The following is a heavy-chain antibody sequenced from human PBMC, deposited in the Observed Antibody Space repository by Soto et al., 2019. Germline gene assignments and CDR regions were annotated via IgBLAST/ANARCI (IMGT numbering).Heavy chain of an antibody. Sequence: SETLSLTCAVYGGSFSGHSWTWIRQSPGRGLEWIGDINHSGRANYSPSLKGRVTISLDTSKNQFSLSLSAVTAADTAMYYCSSRAYDTNGYYRFDPWGQGTLVTVSS. D-gene: IGHD3-22*01. J-gene: IGHJ5*01. CDR2: INHSGRA. V-gene: IGHV4-34*01. CDR3: SSRAYDTNGYYRFDP. CDR1: GGSFSGHS.